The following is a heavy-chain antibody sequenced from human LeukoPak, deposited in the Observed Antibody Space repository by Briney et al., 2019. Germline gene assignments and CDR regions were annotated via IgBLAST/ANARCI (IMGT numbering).Heavy chain of an antibody. CDR2: ISWDGGST. D-gene: IGHD3-3*01. J-gene: IGHJ4*02. Sequence: PGGSLRLSCAASGFTFYDYAMHWARQAPGKGLEWVSLISWDGGSTYYADSVKGRFTISRDNSKNSLYLQMNSLRAEDTALYYCAKDFSYYDFWSGYLDYWGQGTLVTVSS. V-gene: IGHV3-43D*04. CDR3: AKDFSYYDFWSGYLDY. CDR1: GFTFYDYA.